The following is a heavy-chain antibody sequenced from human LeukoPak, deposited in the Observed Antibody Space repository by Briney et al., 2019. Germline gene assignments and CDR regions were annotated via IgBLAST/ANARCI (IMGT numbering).Heavy chain of an antibody. V-gene: IGHV1-2*02. D-gene: IGHD3-10*01. CDR2: INCYSGAT. CDR1: MYTFTDYY. Sequence: GASVKVSCKASMYTFTDYYIHGVRPAPGRGPEWMGWINCYSGATKSAHTLKGRVTMTRDTSISTVYMELSRVTSDDTAVYYCARGAYYYGSGRTDAFDFWGQGTEVTVSS. CDR3: ARGAYYYGSGRTDAFDF. J-gene: IGHJ3*01.